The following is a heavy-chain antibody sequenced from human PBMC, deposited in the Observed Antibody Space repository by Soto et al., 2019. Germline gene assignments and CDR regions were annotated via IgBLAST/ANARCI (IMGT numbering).Heavy chain of an antibody. J-gene: IGHJ5*02. Sequence: QVQLQESGPGLVKPSGTLSLTCTVAGASISGFYWSWIRKSAGKGLEWIGRIYATWTTDYNPSLKIQVMMSVDPSKKKFALNLSSVTAADTAVYYCVRDGTKTLRDWFDPWGQGISVTVSS. V-gene: IGHV4-4*07. D-gene: IGHD3-16*01. CDR1: GASISGFY. CDR2: IYATWTT. CDR3: VRDGTKTLRDWFDP.